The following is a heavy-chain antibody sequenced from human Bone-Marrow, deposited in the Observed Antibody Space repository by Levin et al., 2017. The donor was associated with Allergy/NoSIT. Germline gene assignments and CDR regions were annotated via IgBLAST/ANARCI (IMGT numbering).Heavy chain of an antibody. CDR2: IIPIFGTA. Sequence: KISCKASGGTFSSYAISWVRQAPGQGLEWMGGIIPIFGTANYAQKFQGRVTITADESTSTAYMELSSLRSEDTAVYYCARGSSGWYDSYYYYGMDVWGQGTTVTVSS. CDR1: GGTFSSYA. D-gene: IGHD6-19*01. J-gene: IGHJ6*02. V-gene: IGHV1-69*01. CDR3: ARGSSGWYDSYYYYGMDV.